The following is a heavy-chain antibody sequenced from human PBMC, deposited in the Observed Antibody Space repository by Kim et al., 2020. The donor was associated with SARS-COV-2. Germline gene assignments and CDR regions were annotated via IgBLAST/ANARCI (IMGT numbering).Heavy chain of an antibody. V-gene: IGHV4-34*01. CDR3: ARGRLRHYYGSGSYFSWFDP. D-gene: IGHD3-10*01. CDR2: INHSGST. CDR1: GGSFSGYY. J-gene: IGHJ5*02. Sequence: SETLSLTCAVYGGSFSGYYWSWIRQPPGKGLEWIGEINHSGSTNYNPSLKSRVTISVDTSKNQFSLKLSSVTAADTAVYYCARGRLRHYYGSGSYFSWFDPWGQGTLVTVSS.